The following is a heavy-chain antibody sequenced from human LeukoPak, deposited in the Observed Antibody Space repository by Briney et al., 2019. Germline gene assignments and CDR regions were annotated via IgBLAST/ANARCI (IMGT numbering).Heavy chain of an antibody. CDR3: ARDPRLTVTTFY. V-gene: IGHV3-30-3*01. J-gene: IGHJ4*02. CDR1: GFTFSSYA. CDR2: ISYDGSNK. Sequence: GGSLRLSCAASGFTFSSYAMHWVRQAPGKGLEWVAVISYDGSNKYYADSVKGRFTISRDNSKNTLYLQMNSLRAEDTAVYYCARDPRLTVTTFYWGQGTLVTVSS. D-gene: IGHD4-17*01.